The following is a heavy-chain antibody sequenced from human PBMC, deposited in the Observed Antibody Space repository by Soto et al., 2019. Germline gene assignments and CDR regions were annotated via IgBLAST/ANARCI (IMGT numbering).Heavy chain of an antibody. J-gene: IGHJ4*02. Sequence: QVQLQESGPGLVKPSQTLSLTCTVSGGSISSGGYYWSWIRQHPGKGLGWIGYIYYSGSTYHNPSPTSRVTTSGATSHNRFSRQLSSVTAADTAVYSCARRLCSGGGCYLDCWGPGTLVTVSS. D-gene: IGHD2-15*01. CDR1: GGSISSGGYY. CDR3: ARRLCSGGGCYLDC. V-gene: IGHV4-31*03. CDR2: IYYSGST.